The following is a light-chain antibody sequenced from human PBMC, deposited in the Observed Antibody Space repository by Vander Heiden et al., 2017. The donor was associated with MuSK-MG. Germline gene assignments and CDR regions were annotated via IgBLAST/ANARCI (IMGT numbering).Light chain of an antibody. J-gene: IGKJ5*01. CDR1: QSVFST. CDR2: WAS. Sequence: DIVMTQSPNSLAVSLGERATINCKSSQSVFSTLAWYQQKPGQPPKLLIHWASTRESGVPDRFSGSGSGTDFTLTISSLQAADVAVYYCQQHDRYPVTFGQGTQMXI. V-gene: IGKV4-1*01. CDR3: QQHDRYPVT.